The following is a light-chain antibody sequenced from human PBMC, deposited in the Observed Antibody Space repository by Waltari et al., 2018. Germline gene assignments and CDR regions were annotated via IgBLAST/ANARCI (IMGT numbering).Light chain of an antibody. Sequence: QPVVTPPPSASGTPGPRVPISRFGSSSNSGRKTVPWYQQLPGSAPKLRNYNNNQRPSGVPDRFSGSKSGTSASLAIGGLQSDDEADYYGAAWDDSLRGVVFGGGTKLTVL. CDR1: SSNSGRKT. CDR2: NNN. V-gene: IGLV1-44*01. CDR3: AAWDDSLRGVV. J-gene: IGLJ2*01.